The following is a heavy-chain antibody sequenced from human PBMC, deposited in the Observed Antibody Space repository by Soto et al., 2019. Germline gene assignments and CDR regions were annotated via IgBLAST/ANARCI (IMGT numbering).Heavy chain of an antibody. Sequence: SLKVSCKSSGRTFSSYAIIWVRQAPGQGLEWMGGIIPIFGTANYAQKFQGRVTITADESTSTAYMELSSLRSEDTAVYYCARDSHDYSTAGMDVWGQGTTVTVS. V-gene: IGHV1-69*13. CDR3: ARDSHDYSTAGMDV. CDR1: GRTFSSYA. D-gene: IGHD4-4*01. CDR2: IIPIFGTA. J-gene: IGHJ6*02.